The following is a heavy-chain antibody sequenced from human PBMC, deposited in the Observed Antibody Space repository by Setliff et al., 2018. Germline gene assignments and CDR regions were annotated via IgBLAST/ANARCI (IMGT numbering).Heavy chain of an antibody. Sequence: SETLSLTCAVYGGSFSGYYWSWIRQPPGKRLEWIGEIIHSGSTNYNPSLKSRVTISMDTSKNQFSLKVSSVTAADTAVYYCARGGRGYSYGPRKFPFDYWGQGTLVTVSS. CDR3: ARGGRGYSYGPRKFPFDY. V-gene: IGHV4-34*01. CDR1: GGSFSGYY. CDR2: IIHSGST. D-gene: IGHD5-18*01. J-gene: IGHJ4*02.